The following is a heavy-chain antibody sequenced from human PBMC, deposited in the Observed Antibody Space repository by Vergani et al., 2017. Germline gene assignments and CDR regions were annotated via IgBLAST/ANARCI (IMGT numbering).Heavy chain of an antibody. D-gene: IGHD1-1*01. J-gene: IGHJ5*02. CDR3: AREPALQHYLTAWFDP. CDR2: IDYSGST. Sequence: QLQLQESGPGLVKPSETLSLTCTVSGGSISSSSYYWGWIRQPPGKGMGWIGSIDYSGSTYYNPSLKSRVTISVDTSKNQFSLKLSSVTAADTAVYYCAREPALQHYLTAWFDPWGQGTLVTVSS. CDR1: GGSISSSSYY. V-gene: IGHV4-39*07.